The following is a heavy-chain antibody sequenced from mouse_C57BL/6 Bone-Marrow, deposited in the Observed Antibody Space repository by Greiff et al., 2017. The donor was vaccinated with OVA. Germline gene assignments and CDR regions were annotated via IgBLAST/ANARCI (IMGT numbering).Heavy chain of an antibody. D-gene: IGHD1-1*01. J-gene: IGHJ2*01. Sequence: VQLQQSGAELMKPGASVKLSCKATGYTFTGYWIAWVKQRPGHGLEWIGEILPGSGSTTYNEKFKGKATFTADTSSNTAYMQLISLTTEDSAIYYCARELYYYGSSSDYWGQGTTLTVSS. V-gene: IGHV1-9*01. CDR1: GYTFTGYW. CDR2: ILPGSGST. CDR3: ARELYYYGSSSDY.